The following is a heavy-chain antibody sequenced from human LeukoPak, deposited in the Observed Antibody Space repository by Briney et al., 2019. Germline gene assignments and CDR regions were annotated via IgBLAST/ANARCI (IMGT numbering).Heavy chain of an antibody. CDR2: IYSSGTT. CDR1: GFTFSSSY. D-gene: IGHD3-3*01. J-gene: IGHJ4*02. CDR3: ARGGYYGSGRYYFDS. Sequence: PGGSLRLSCAASGFTFSSSYMSWVRQAPGKGLEWVSVIYSSGTTYDSDSVKGRFTISRDNAKNTLHLQMNSLRAEDTAVYYCARGGYYGSGRYYFDSWGQGTLVTVSS. V-gene: IGHV3-66*01.